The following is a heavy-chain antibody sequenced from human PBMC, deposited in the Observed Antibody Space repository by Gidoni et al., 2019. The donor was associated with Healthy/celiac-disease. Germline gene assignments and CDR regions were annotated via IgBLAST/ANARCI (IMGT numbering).Heavy chain of an antibody. CDR3: AKDTEEKYYDILTGYWSEYYYYYMDV. V-gene: IGHV3-9*01. D-gene: IGHD3-9*01. CDR1: GFTFDDYA. J-gene: IGHJ6*03. Sequence: LSCAASGFTFDDYAMHWVRQAPGKGLEWVSGISWNSGSIGYADSVKGRFTISRDNAKNSLYLQMNSLRAEDTALYYCAKDTEEKYYDILTGYWSEYYYYYMDVWGKGTTVTVSS. CDR2: ISWNSGSI.